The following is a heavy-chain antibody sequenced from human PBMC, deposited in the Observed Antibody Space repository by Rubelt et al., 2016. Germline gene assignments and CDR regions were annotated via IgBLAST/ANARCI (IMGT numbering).Heavy chain of an antibody. CDR3: ARGKEGLGVTMMDY. D-gene: IGHD3-22*01. J-gene: IGHJ4*02. Sequence: QVQLQESGPGLVKPSETLSLTCTVSGGSISSYYWSWIRPPPGQGLEWIGEINHSGSTNYNPSLKSRVTISVDTSKNQFSLKLSSVTAADTAVYYWARGKEGLGVTMMDYWGQGTLVTVSS. CDR1: GGSISSYY. CDR2: INHSGST. V-gene: IGHV4-34*01.